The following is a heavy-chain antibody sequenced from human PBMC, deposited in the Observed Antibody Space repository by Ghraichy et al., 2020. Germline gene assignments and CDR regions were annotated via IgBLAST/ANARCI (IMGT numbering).Heavy chain of an antibody. J-gene: IGHJ4*02. Sequence: GGSLRLSCAASGFTFSSYAMSWVRQAPGKGLEWVSAISDSGGSTYYADSVKGRFTISRDNSKNTLYLQMNSLRVEDTAVYYCARAGSTSWSPEYWGQGTLVTV. D-gene: IGHD6-13*01. CDR2: ISDSGGST. CDR1: GFTFSSYA. CDR3: ARAGSTSWSPEY. V-gene: IGHV3-23*01.